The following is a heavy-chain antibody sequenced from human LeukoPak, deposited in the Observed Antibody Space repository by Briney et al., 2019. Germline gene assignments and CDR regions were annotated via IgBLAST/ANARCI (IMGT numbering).Heavy chain of an antibody. V-gene: IGHV1-46*01. CDR2: INTSGGST. CDR1: GYTFTSYY. J-gene: IGHJ5*02. CDR3: ARSQGGNTLWFDP. Sequence: ASVKLSCKASGYTFTSYYMHWVRQAPGQGLEWMGIINTSGGSTTYAQKFQGRVSMTRDTPTSTVYLEVSSLRSEDTAVYYCARSQGGNTLWFDPWGQGTLVTVSS. D-gene: IGHD4-23*01.